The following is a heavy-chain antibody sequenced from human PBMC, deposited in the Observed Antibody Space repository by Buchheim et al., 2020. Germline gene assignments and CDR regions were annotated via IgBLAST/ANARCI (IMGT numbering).Heavy chain of an antibody. CDR2: ISYDGSNK. CDR3: AKLARGYYYDSSGYYSESDY. Sequence: QVQLVESGGGVVQPGRSLRLSCAASGFTFSSYGMHWVRQAPGKGLEWVAVISYDGSNKYYADSVKGRFTISRDNSKNTLYLQMNSLRAEDTAVYYCAKLARGYYYDSSGYYSESDYWGQGTL. CDR1: GFTFSSYG. V-gene: IGHV3-30*18. J-gene: IGHJ4*02. D-gene: IGHD3-22*01.